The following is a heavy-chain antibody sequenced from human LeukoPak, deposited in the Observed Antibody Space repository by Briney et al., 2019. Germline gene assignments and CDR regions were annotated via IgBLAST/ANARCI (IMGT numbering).Heavy chain of an antibody. V-gene: IGHV4-39*01. Sequence: PSETLSLTCTVSGGSISSTSYYWGWIRQPPGKGLEWIGNIYCSGSTYYNPSLKSRVTISVDTSKNQFSLKLSSVTAADTAVYYCARQGIAVAGTFRKYYFDYWGQGTLVTVSS. J-gene: IGHJ4*02. D-gene: IGHD6-19*01. CDR2: IYCSGST. CDR1: GGSISSTSYY. CDR3: ARQGIAVAGTFRKYYFDY.